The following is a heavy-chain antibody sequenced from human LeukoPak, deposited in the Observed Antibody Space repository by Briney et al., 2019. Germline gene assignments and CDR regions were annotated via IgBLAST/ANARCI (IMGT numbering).Heavy chain of an antibody. D-gene: IGHD5-18*01. J-gene: IGHJ4*02. CDR3: AKERDTAMVTIDY. Sequence: QAGGSLRLSCAASGFTFSSYGMHWVRQAPGKGLEWVAFIRYDGSNKYYADSVKGRFTISRDNSKNTLYLQMNSLRAEGTAVYYCAKERDTAMVTIDYWGQGTLVTVSS. V-gene: IGHV3-30*02. CDR1: GFTFSSYG. CDR2: IRYDGSNK.